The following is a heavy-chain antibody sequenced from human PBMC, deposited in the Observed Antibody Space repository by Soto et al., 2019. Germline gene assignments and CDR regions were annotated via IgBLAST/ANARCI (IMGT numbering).Heavy chain of an antibody. V-gene: IGHV3-53*02. CDR2: IYSGGST. CDR3: ARTGGAHLFDY. Sequence: EVQLVETGGGLIQPGGSLRLSCAASGFTVSSNYMSWVRLAPGKGLEWVSVIYSGGSTYYADSVKGRFTISRDDSKNTLYFQMNSLRAEDTAVYYCARTGGAHLFDYWGQGTMVTVSS. CDR1: GFTVSSNY. J-gene: IGHJ4*02. D-gene: IGHD1-26*01.